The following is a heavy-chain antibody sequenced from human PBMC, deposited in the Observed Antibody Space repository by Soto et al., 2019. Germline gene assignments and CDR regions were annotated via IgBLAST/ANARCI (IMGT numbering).Heavy chain of an antibody. J-gene: IGHJ6*02. Sequence: XSVKVSCQASVYTFTGNYIHWVRQAPGQGLEWMGWVNPDNGGTTSAQKFQGRVTMTSDTSVTTAYMELNRLTSGDTAVYYCARDPRPPSGWLGFWEYGMDVWGHGTTVTVSS. D-gene: IGHD1-26*01. CDR3: ARDPRPPSGWLGFWEYGMDV. CDR2: VNPDNGGT. V-gene: IGHV1-2*02. CDR1: VYTFTGNY.